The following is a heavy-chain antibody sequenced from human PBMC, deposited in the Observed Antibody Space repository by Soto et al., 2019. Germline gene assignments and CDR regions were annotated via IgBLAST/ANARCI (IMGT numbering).Heavy chain of an antibody. J-gene: IGHJ5*02. V-gene: IGHV4-31*03. CDR2: IYYSGST. D-gene: IGHD4-17*01. Sequence: QVQLQESGPGLVKPSQTLSLTCTVSGGSISSGGYYWSWIRQHPGKGLEWIGYIYYSGSTYYNPSLKSRVTISVDTSKTQSSLKLSSVTAADTAVYYCASESYGDYVNRFDPWGQGTLVTVSS. CDR3: ASESYGDYVNRFDP. CDR1: GGSISSGGYY.